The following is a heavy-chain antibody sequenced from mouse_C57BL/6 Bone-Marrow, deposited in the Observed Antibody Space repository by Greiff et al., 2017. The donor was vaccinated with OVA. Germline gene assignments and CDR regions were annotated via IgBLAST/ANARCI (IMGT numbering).Heavy chain of an antibody. CDR2: IYPGNSDT. D-gene: IGHD1-1*01. CDR3: TSGVLRDFDY. Sequence: VQLQQSGTVLARPGASVKMSCKTSGYTFTSYWMHWVKQRPGQGLEWIGAIYPGNSDTGYNQKFKGKAKLTAVTSASTAYMELSSLTNEDSAVYYCTSGVLRDFDYWGQGTTLTVSS. J-gene: IGHJ2*01. V-gene: IGHV1-5*01. CDR1: GYTFTSYW.